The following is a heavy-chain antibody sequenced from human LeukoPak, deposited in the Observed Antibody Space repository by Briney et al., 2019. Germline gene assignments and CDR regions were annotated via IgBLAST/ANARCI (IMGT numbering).Heavy chain of an antibody. V-gene: IGHV4-59*12. CDR1: GGSISSYY. D-gene: IGHD3-10*01. J-gene: IGHJ4*02. CDR2: IYYSGST. CDR3: ARDTSRRITMVRGVIGL. Sequence: PSETLSLTCTVSGGSISSYYWSWIRQPPGKGLEWIGYIYYSGSTYYNPSLKSRVTISVDTSKNQFSLKLSSVTAADTAVYYCARDTSRRITMVRGVIGLWGQGTLVTVSS.